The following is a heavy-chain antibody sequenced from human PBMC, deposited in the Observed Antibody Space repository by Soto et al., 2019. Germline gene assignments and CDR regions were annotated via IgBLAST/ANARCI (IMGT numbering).Heavy chain of an antibody. CDR3: AREGAITQSMDQ. J-gene: IGHJ4*02. V-gene: IGHV1-69*13. CDR2: IIPIVDTT. D-gene: IGHD2-2*01. Sequence: SVKVSCKASGGTFGSYGISWVRQAPGQGLEWLGGIIPIVDTTNHAQKFQGRVTFIADESTTTVYMELSSLKFEDAAVYYCAREGAITQSMDQWGQGTLVTVSS. CDR1: GGTFGSYG.